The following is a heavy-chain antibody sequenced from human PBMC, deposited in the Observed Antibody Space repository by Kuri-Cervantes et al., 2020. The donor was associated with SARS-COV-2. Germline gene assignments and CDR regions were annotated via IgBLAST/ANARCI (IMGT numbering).Heavy chain of an antibody. J-gene: IGHJ4*02. CDR2: INHSGST. Sequence: SETLSLTCAVYGGSFSGYYWSWIRQPPGKGLEWIGEINHSGSTNYNPSLKSRVTISVDTSKNQFSLKLSSVTAADTAVYYCARFRWYGITNGFDYWGQGTLVTVSS. CDR3: ARFRWYGITNGFDY. CDR1: GGSFSGYY. D-gene: IGHD3-10*01. V-gene: IGHV4-34*01.